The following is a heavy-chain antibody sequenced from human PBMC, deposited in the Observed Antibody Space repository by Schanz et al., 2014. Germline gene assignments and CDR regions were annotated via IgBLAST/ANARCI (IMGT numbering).Heavy chain of an antibody. CDR2: IKGDSSEK. CDR1: GFTFTGHW. J-gene: IGHJ4*02. D-gene: IGHD5-12*01. CDR3: ARDPNSVNEIDY. Sequence: DVQLVESGGGLVQPGGSLRLSCAASGFTFTGHWMSWVRQAPGKGLEWVANIKGDSSEKNYVDSVKGRFTLSRDNAKNSMYLQMNSLRVEDTAVYYCARDPNSVNEIDYWGQGTLVTVSS. V-gene: IGHV3-7*03.